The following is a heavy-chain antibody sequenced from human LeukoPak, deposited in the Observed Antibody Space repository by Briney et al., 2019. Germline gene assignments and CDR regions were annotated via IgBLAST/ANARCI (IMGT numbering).Heavy chain of an antibody. CDR1: GFTVSSNY. CDR3: ARALGGYGGDFDY. J-gene: IGHJ4*02. D-gene: IGHD2-21*01. V-gene: IGHV3-53*01. CDR2: IYSGGST. Sequence: GGSLRLSCAASGFTVSSNYMSWVRQAPGKGLEWVSVIYSGGSTYYADSVKGRFTISRDNAKNSLYLQMNSLRAEDTAVYYCARALGGYGGDFDYWGQGTLVTVSS.